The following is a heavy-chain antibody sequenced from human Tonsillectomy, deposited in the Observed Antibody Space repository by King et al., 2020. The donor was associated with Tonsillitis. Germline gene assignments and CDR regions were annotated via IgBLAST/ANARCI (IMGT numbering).Heavy chain of an antibody. J-gene: IGHJ5*02. CDR1: GFTFSDSY. CDR3: AREGSIVVVPAAGPNWFDP. Sequence: VQLVESGGGLVKPGGSLRLSCTASGFTFSDSYMSWVRQAPGKGLEWGSYICSSGYTIYYADSVKVRFTISRDNAKNSLYLQMNSLRAEDTAVYYCAREGSIVVVPAAGPNWFDPWGQGTLVTVSS. CDR2: ICSSGYTI. D-gene: IGHD2-2*01. V-gene: IGHV3-11*01.